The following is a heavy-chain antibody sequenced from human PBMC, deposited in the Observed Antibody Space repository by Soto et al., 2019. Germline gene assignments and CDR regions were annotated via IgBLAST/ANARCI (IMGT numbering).Heavy chain of an antibody. D-gene: IGHD6-6*01. CDR3: ASDSSSSDAFDI. CDR1: GYTFTSYY. CDR2: INPSGGST. Sequence: QVQLVQSGAEVKKPGASVKVSCKASGYTFTSYYMHWVRQAPGQGLEWMGIINPSGGSTSYAQKFQGRLTMTRDTSTSTVYMELSSLRSEDTAVYYCASDSSSSDAFDIWGQGTMVTVSS. V-gene: IGHV1-46*01. J-gene: IGHJ3*02.